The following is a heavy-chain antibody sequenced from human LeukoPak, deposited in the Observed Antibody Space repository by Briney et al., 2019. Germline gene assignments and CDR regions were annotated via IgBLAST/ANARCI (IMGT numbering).Heavy chain of an antibody. Sequence: ASVKVSCKVSGYTLTELSMHWVRQAPGKGLEWMGGFDPEDGETIYAQKFQGRVTITEDTSTDTAYMELSSLRSEDTAVYYCATDFQTSANWYFDLWGRGTLVTVSS. CDR3: ATDFQTSANWYFDL. CDR1: GYTLTELS. CDR2: FDPEDGET. V-gene: IGHV1-24*01. J-gene: IGHJ2*01. D-gene: IGHD3-10*01.